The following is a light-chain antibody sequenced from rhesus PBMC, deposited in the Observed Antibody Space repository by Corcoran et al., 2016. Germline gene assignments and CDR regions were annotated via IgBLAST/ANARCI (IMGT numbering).Light chain of an antibody. Sequence: QAALTQPRSVSGSPGQSVTISCTGTSSDIGGYNYVSWYQQHPGTAPKLMIYEVSKRPSGVSDRFPGAKYGNTASLTISGLQAEDEADYYCCSYAGSYTFIFGAGTRLTVL. V-gene: IGLV2-32*01. CDR1: SSDIGGYNY. CDR2: EVS. CDR3: CSYAGSYTFI. J-gene: IGLJ1*01.